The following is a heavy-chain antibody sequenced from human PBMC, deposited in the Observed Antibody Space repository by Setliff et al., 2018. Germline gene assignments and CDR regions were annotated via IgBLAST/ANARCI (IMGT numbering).Heavy chain of an antibody. J-gene: IGHJ2*01. V-gene: IGHV4-59*01. CDR1: GGSISGYY. CDR2: IYYNGDT. CDR3: VRGGSSVWAWYFDL. Sequence: SLTCSVSGGSISGYYWNWLRQTPGKGLEWVGHIYYNGDTKYNPSLQGRVTMSVDTSKNQFSLKLTSVTAADTAVYYCVRGGSSVWAWYFDLWGRGTLVTVSS. D-gene: IGHD3-16*01.